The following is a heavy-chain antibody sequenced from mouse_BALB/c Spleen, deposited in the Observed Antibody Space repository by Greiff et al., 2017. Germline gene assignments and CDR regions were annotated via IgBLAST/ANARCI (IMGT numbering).Heavy chain of an antibody. CDR3: ASGFDPLLLRHFDY. Sequence: VQLQQSGAELVRPGTSVKVSCKASGYAFTNYLIEWVKQRPGQGLEWIGVINPGSGGTNYNEKFKGKATLTADKSSSTAYMQLSSLTSDDSAVYFCASGFDPLLLRHFDYWGKAPLSQSPQ. CDR2: INPGSGGT. J-gene: IGHJ2*01. V-gene: IGHV1-54*01. CDR1: GYAFTNYL. D-gene: IGHD1-1*01.